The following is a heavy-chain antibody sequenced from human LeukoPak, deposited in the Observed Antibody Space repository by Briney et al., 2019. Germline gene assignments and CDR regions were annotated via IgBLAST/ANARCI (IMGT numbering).Heavy chain of an antibody. Sequence: AGSLRLSCAASGFTFSRYSMSWVRQAPGKGLEWVSSINSNSKYMYYADSVKGRFTISRDNAKNSLHLQMNSLRADDTAVYYCAKDRGIVVVPAAIDYWGQGTLVTVSS. V-gene: IGHV3-21*01. CDR2: INSNSKYM. CDR1: GFTFSRYS. J-gene: IGHJ4*02. D-gene: IGHD2-2*02. CDR3: AKDRGIVVVPAAIDY.